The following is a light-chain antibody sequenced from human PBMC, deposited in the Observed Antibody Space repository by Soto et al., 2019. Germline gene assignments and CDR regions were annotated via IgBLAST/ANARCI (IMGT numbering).Light chain of an antibody. Sequence: QSALTQPASVSGSPGQSVAICCSGTSSDVGAYNYVSWYQQHPGKAPKLLLSEVSNRPSGVSDRFSGSKSGNTASLTISGLQAEDEAEYSCSLYTTDSTYVFGTGTKVTVL. CDR2: EVS. CDR3: SLYTTDSTYV. CDR1: SSDVGAYNY. V-gene: IGLV2-14*01. J-gene: IGLJ1*01.